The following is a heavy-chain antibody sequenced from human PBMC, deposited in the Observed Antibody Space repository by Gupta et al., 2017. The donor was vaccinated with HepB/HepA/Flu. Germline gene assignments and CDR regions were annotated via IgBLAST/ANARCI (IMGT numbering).Heavy chain of an antibody. CDR3: ASKNTMDGWLDP. CDR1: GLSLSGSG. D-gene: IGHD3-10*01. J-gene: IGHJ5*02. Sequence: EVQMAGSGGGFVQPGGSPSLSCAASGLSLSGSGMTWVRQAPGKGLEWVANINKDGSEKKYADSVKGRFTISRDHAKNSLFLQMNSLRAEETAVYYCASKNTMDGWLDPWGQGTLVTVSS. CDR2: INKDGSEK. V-gene: IGHV3-7*01.